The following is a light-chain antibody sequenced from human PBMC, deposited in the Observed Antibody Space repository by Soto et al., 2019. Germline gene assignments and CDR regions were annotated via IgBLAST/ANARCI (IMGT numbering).Light chain of an antibody. CDR2: EGS. CDR1: SSDVGTYNL. V-gene: IGLV2-23*01. Sequence: QSALTQPASVSGSPVQSITISCTGTSSDVGTYNLVSWYQHHPGKAPKLMIYEGSKRPPGVSNRFSGSKSGNTASLTISGLQAEDEADYYCCSYAGSSTYVFGTGTKLTVL. J-gene: IGLJ1*01. CDR3: CSYAGSSTYV.